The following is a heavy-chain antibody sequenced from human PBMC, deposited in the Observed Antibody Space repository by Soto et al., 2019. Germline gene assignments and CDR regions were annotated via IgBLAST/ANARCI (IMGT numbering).Heavy chain of an antibody. Sequence: QVQLQESGPGLVKPSQTLSLTCIVSGDSVGSDKYHWTWIRQLPGKGLEYIGYFYNSRTTFYNPSLTSRVTIPLGPSENQFSLHVRSVTAADTAVYYCARGIDGYRFDPWGQGTLVTVSS. J-gene: IGHJ5*02. CDR1: GDSVGSDKYH. CDR2: FYNSRTT. D-gene: IGHD5-18*01. V-gene: IGHV4-31*03. CDR3: ARGIDGYRFDP.